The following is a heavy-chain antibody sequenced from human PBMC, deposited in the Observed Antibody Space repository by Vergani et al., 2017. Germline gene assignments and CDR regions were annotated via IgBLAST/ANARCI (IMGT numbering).Heavy chain of an antibody. J-gene: IGHJ4*02. V-gene: IGHV4-59*01. Sequence: QVQLQESGPGLVKPSETLSLTCTVSGGSISSYYWSWIRQPPGKGLEWLGYIYYSGSTNSNPSLKSRVTISVDTSKNQFSLKLSSVTAADTAVYYCARDLKGIAAPLWGQGTLVTVSS. CDR2: IYYSGST. CDR1: GGSISSYY. D-gene: IGHD6-13*01. CDR3: ARDLKGIAAPL.